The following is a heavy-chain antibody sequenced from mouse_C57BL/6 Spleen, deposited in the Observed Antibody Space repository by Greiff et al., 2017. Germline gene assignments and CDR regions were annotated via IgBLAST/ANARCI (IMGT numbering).Heavy chain of an antibody. CDR3: ASVNWDKEDD. V-gene: IGHV5-4*01. J-gene: IGHJ2*01. D-gene: IGHD4-1*01. CDR1: GFTFSSYA. CDR2: ISDGGSYT. Sequence: EVHLVESGGGLVKPGGSLKLSCAASGFTFSSYAMSWVRQTPETRLEWVATISDGGSYTYYPDHVQGRFTISRDNAKNNLDLKMSHLKSEDTAMYYCASVNWDKEDDWGQGTTLTVSS.